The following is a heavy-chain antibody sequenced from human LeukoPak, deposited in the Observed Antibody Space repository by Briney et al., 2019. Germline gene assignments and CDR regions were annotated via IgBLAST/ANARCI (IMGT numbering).Heavy chain of an antibody. D-gene: IGHD4-17*01. V-gene: IGHV3-30*18. J-gene: IGHJ4*02. Sequence: GGSLRLSCAASGFTFSSYGMHWVRQAPDKGLEWVAVISYDGSNKYYADSVKGRFTISRDNSKNTLYLQMNSLRAEDTAVYYCAKDPNNYGDYPSKWGQGTLVTVSS. CDR2: ISYDGSNK. CDR3: AKDPNNYGDYPSK. CDR1: GFTFSSYG.